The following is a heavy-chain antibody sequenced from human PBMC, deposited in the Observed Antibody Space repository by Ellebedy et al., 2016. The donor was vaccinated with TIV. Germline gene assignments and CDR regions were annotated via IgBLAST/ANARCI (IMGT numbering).Heavy chain of an antibody. V-gene: IGHV5-10-1*01. CDR2: IDPGDSYN. Sequence: GESLKISCKVSGYTFTNYWIGWVRQMPGKGLEWMGRIDPGDSYNIYSPSFQGHVTISADKAISTAYLQWSSLRASDTAMYFCARLYGIDAFEIWGQGTMVTVSS. J-gene: IGHJ3*02. CDR1: GYTFTNYW. CDR3: ARLYGIDAFEI. D-gene: IGHD2-8*01.